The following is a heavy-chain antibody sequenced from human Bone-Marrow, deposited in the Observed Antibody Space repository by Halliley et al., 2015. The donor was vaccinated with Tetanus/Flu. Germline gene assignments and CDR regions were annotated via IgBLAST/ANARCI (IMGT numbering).Heavy chain of an antibody. CDR3: ARQAETNGWYDY. Sequence: TLSLTCTVSGGSVSSGDSNWSWIRQPPGKGLEWIGFIYYTGSTNYNATLKSRIAMSLDTSKNQFFLSVSSVTAADTAVYYCARQAETNGWYDYWGQGTLVTVSS. CDR2: IYYTGST. V-gene: IGHV4-61*08. D-gene: IGHD6-19*01. CDR1: GGSVSSGDSN. J-gene: IGHJ4*02.